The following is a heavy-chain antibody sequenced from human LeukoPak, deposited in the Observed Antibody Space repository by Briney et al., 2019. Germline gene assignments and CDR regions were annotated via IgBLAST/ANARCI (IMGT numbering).Heavy chain of an antibody. J-gene: IGHJ4*02. V-gene: IGHV3-23*01. CDR2: ISGSGGRT. CDR1: GFTFSTFA. Sequence: PGGSLRLSCAASGFTFSTFAMSWVRQGPGKGLEWVSTISGSGGRTYYTDSVKGRFTISRDNSQNTLYLQMNSLRAEDTAIYYCAKDSEASWYYWGQGTLVTVSS. D-gene: IGHD6-13*01. CDR3: AKDSEASWYY.